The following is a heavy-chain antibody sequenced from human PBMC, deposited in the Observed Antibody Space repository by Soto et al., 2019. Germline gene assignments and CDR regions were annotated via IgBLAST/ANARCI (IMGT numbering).Heavy chain of an antibody. V-gene: IGHV3-30-3*01. CDR1: GFTFSSYA. J-gene: IGHJ4*02. D-gene: IGHD6-13*01. CDR2: ISYDGSNK. Sequence: GGSLRLSCAASGFTFSSYAMHWARQAPGKGLEWVAVISYDGSNKDYADSVKGRFTISRDNSKNTLYLQMNSLRAEDTAVYYCAKDQGSSWYEIDYWGQGTLVTVSS. CDR3: AKDQGSSWYEIDY.